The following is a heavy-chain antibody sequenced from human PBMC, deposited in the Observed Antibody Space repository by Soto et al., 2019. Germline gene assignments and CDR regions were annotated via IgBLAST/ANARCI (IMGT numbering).Heavy chain of an antibody. CDR2: IIPIFGTA. V-gene: IGHV1-69*13. CDR1: GGTFSSYA. D-gene: IGHD1-7*01. Sequence: SVKVSCKASGGTFSSYAISWVRQARGQGLEWMGGIIPIFGTANYAQKFQSRVTITADESTSTAYMELSSLRSEDTAVYYCARDFGNFDAFDIWGQGTMVTVSS. CDR3: ARDFGNFDAFDI. J-gene: IGHJ3*02.